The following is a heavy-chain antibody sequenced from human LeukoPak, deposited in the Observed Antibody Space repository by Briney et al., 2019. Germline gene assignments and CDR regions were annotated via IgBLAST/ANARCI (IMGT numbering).Heavy chain of an antibody. V-gene: IGHV3-15*07. CDR2: IKNEHYGGTA. CDR1: GFSFISVW. CDR3: TAGVHDDTRGLDQ. Sequence: PGGSLRLSCVGSGFSFISVWLNWVRQTPGKGLEWVGRIKNEHYGGTADYNEAIKGRFTISRDDSKNTLYLQMNSLRTEDTAFYYCTAGVHDDTRGLDQWGQGTLVTVSS. D-gene: IGHD5/OR15-5a*01. J-gene: IGHJ4*02.